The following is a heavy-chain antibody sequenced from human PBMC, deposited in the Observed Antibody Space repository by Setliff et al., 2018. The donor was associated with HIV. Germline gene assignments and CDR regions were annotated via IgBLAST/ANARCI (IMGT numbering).Heavy chain of an antibody. CDR1: GGSFSDYY. CDR3: ARESPSSSWFYFDF. CDR2: INHRGST. J-gene: IGHJ4*02. V-gene: IGHV4-34*01. D-gene: IGHD6-13*01. Sequence: SSETLSLTCAVYGGSFSDYYWTWICQSPGKGLEWIGEINHRGSTNYNPSLKSRVTVSVDTSKNQFSLKLGSVTAADTAVYYCARESPSSSWFYFDFWGQGTLVTVSS.